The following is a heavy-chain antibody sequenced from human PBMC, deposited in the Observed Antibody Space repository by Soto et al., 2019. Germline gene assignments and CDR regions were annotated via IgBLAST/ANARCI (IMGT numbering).Heavy chain of an antibody. CDR1: GGTFSSYA. D-gene: IGHD2-2*01. V-gene: IGHV1-69*13. CDR3: AREGMVVVPAAIRHVEN. CDR2: IIPIFGTA. J-gene: IGHJ4*02. Sequence: GASVKVSCKASGGTFSSYAISWVRQAPGQGLEWMGGIIPIFGTANYAQKFQGRVTITADESTSPAYMELSSLRSEDTAVYYCAREGMVVVPAAIRHVENWGQGTLVTVAS.